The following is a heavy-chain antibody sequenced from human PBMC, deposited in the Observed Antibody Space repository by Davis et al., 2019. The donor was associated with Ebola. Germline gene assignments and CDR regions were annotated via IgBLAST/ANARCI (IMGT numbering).Heavy chain of an antibody. J-gene: IGHJ4*02. D-gene: IGHD3-9*01. CDR1: GFTFSNSA. V-gene: IGHV3-64*02. CDR2: ISGSGRDT. CDR3: AKDHSRYFDWNSGFSLSGDDY. Sequence: SCAASGFTFSNSAMHWVRQAPGKGLEYVSAISGSGRDTFYADSVKGRFTISRDNSKNTLYLQMNSLRAEDTAVYYCAKDHSRYFDWNSGFSLSGDDYWGQGTLVTVSS.